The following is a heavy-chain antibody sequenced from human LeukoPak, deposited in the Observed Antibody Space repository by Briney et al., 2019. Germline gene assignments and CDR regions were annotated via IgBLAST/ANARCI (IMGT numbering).Heavy chain of an antibody. V-gene: IGHV3-21*01. CDR1: GFTFSSYS. Sequence: GGSLRLSCAASGFTFSSYSMNWVRQAPGKGLEWVSSISSSSSYIYYADSVKGRFTISRDNAKNSLYLQMNSLRAEDMAVYYCARDFDQLSFDYWGQGTLVTVSS. CDR3: ARDFDQLSFDY. D-gene: IGHD3-9*01. J-gene: IGHJ4*02. CDR2: ISSSSSYI.